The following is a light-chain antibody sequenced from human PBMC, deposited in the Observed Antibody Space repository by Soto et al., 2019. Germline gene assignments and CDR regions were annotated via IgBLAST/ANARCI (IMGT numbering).Light chain of an antibody. CDR2: GAF. Sequence: IVMTQSPATLSVSPGERATLSCRAIQSVSSNLAWYQQKPGQAPRVXIYGAFTRETGIQARFSGSGSGTEFTLTISSLQSEDFAVYYCQQYSNWAKTFGQGTRLEIK. CDR1: QSVSSN. CDR3: QQYSNWAKT. V-gene: IGKV3-15*01. J-gene: IGKJ5*01.